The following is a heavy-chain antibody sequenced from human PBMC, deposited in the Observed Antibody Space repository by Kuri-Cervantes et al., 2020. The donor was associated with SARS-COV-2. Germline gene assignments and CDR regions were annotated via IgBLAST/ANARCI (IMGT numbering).Heavy chain of an antibody. J-gene: IGHJ4*02. Sequence: GESLKISCAASGFTFRSYSMNWVRQAPGKGLEWVSYISSSSSTIYYADSVKGRFTISRDNAKNSLYLQMNSLRDEDTAVYYCARDGVKDDYGFSSYWGQGTLVTVSS. CDR3: ARDGVKDDYGFSSY. V-gene: IGHV3-48*02. CDR2: ISSSSSTI. D-gene: IGHD4-17*01. CDR1: GFTFRSYS.